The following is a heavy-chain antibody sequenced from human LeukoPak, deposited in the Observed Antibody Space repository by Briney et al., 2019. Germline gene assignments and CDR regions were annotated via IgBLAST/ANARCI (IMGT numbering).Heavy chain of an antibody. Sequence: PSETLSLTCAVAGGSISSYYWSWTRQPAGKGLEWIGRIYTSGSTNYNPSLKSRVTMSVDTSKNQFSLKLSSVTAADTAVYYCARGGGTTGTLGYYYYYYMDVWGKGTTVTVSS. CDR2: IYTSGST. CDR3: ARGGGTTGTLGYYYYYYMDV. CDR1: GGSISSYY. J-gene: IGHJ6*03. D-gene: IGHD1-1*01. V-gene: IGHV4-4*07.